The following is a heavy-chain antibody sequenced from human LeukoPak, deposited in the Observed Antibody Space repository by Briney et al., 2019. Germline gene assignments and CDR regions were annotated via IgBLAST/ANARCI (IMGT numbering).Heavy chain of an antibody. CDR3: ARHEAAALSSLDY. Sequence: SEALSLTCTVSGGSISGSYWSWIRQPPGQGLEWIGYIYNSGSTNYNPSLKSRVAISVDTSKNQFSLKLSSVTAADTAVYYCARHEAAALSSLDYWGQGPLVTVSS. J-gene: IGHJ4*02. V-gene: IGHV4-59*08. D-gene: IGHD6-13*01. CDR2: IYNSGST. CDR1: GGSISGSY.